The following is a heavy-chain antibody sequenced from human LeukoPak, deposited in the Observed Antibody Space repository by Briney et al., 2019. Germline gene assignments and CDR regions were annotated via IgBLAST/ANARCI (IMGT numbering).Heavy chain of an antibody. CDR3: AKDGGAGCSDDWCPPDS. V-gene: IGHV3-9*01. CDR1: GFNFGGYA. J-gene: IGHJ4*02. CDR2: ISWNGDYI. D-gene: IGHD3-9*01. Sequence: SGGSLRLSCAASGFNFGGYAMHWVRQAPGKGLEWVSGISWNGDYIAYADSVKGRFTISRDNAKNSLYLQMNSLNTDDTAFYFCAKDGGAGCSDDWCPPDSWGQGTLVTVSS.